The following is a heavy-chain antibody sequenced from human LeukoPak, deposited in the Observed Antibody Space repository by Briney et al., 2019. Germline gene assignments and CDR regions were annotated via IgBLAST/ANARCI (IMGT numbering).Heavy chain of an antibody. CDR1: GFTFSNYW. J-gene: IGHJ1*01. V-gene: IGHV3-7*03. CDR3: AKDVSTDRKKFEYFQH. D-gene: IGHD2-2*01. Sequence: PGGSLRLSCAASGFTFSNYWMHWVRQAPGKGLEWVANIKQDGSEKYYVDSVKGRFTISRDNAKNSLYLQMNSLRAEDTALYYCAKDVSTDRKKFEYFQHWGQGTLVTVSS. CDR2: IKQDGSEK.